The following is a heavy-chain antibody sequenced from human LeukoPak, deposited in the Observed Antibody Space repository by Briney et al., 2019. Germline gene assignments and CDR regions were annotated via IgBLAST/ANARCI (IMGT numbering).Heavy chain of an antibody. J-gene: IGHJ5*02. Sequence: SETLSLTCTVSGGSISSYYWSWIRQPPGKGLEWIGYIYYSGSTNYNPSLKSRVTISVDTSKNQFSLKLSSVTAADTAVYYCARSRYGSGSYGFDPWGQGTLVTVSS. CDR3: ARSRYGSGSYGFDP. CDR2: IYYSGST. CDR1: GGSISSYY. D-gene: IGHD3-10*01. V-gene: IGHV4-59*01.